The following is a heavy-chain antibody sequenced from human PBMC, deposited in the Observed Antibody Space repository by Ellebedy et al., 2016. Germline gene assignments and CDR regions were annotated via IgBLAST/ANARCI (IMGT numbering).Heavy chain of an antibody. J-gene: IGHJ3*02. CDR3: ARTLTIAVAEVDI. D-gene: IGHD6-19*01. Sequence: SVKVSCXASGGTFSSYAISWVRQAPGQGLEWMGGIIPIFGTANYAQKFQGRVTITADESTSTAYMELSSLRSEDTAVYYCARTLTIAVAEVDIWGQGTMVTVSS. V-gene: IGHV1-69*13. CDR2: IIPIFGTA. CDR1: GGTFSSYA.